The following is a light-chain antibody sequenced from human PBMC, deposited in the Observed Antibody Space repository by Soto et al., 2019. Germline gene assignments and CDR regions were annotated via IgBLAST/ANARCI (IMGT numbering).Light chain of an antibody. CDR3: QHYNTYPWT. J-gene: IGKJ1*01. V-gene: IGKV1-5*01. CDR1: QTISRW. CDR2: DAS. Sequence: DIHLIQSPSTLSASVGDRVTITCRANQTISRWLAWYQQKPGKAPKFLIYDASTLESGVPSRFSGSGSETEFTLTISSLQPDDSATYYCQHYNTYPWTFGQGTKVDIK.